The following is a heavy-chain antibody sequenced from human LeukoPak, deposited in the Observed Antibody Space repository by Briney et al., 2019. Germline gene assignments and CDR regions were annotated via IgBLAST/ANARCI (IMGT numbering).Heavy chain of an antibody. CDR2: MKEDGSEE. J-gene: IGHJ4*02. CDR3: ATGGALRGYWVH. D-gene: IGHD2-8*02. CDR1: GFTFSRST. V-gene: IGHV3-7*01. Sequence: GGSLRLSCVVSGFTFSRSTMTWVRQAPGKGLEWVAKMKEDGSEEYYVDPVKGRFTISRDNARNSLYLQMNSLRAEDTSVYYCATGGALRGYWVHWGQGTLVTVSS.